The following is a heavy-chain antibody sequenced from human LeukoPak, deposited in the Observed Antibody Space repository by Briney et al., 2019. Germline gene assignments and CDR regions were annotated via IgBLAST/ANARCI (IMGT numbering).Heavy chain of an antibody. CDR1: GGSISSSGYY. CDR3: ARAGRGVAPNFDS. J-gene: IGHJ4*02. D-gene: IGHD5-12*01. CDR2: IYYSGGT. Sequence: SETLSLTCTVSGGSISSSGYYWGWIRQPPGKGLEWIGSIYYSGGTYYNPSLKSRVTISVDTSKNQFSLKLSSVTAADTAVYYRARAGRGVAPNFDSWGQGTLVTVSS. V-gene: IGHV4-39*07.